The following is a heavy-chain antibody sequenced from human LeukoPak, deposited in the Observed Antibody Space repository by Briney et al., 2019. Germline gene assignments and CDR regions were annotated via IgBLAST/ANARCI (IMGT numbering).Heavy chain of an antibody. CDR1: GGSISSSSYY. D-gene: IGHD2-15*01. CDR3: ARAPYCSGGSCYFGANDNWFDP. Sequence: PSETLSLTCTASGGSISSSSYYWGWIRQPPGKGLEWIGSIYYSGSTYYNPSLKSRVTMSVDTSKNQFSLKLSSVTAADTAVYYCARAPYCSGGSCYFGANDNWFDPWGQGTLVTVSS. J-gene: IGHJ5*02. CDR2: IYYSGST. V-gene: IGHV4-39*01.